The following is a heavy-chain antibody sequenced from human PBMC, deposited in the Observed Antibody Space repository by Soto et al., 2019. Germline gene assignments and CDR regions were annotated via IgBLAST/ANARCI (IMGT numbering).Heavy chain of an antibody. CDR2: IIPMFGTA. J-gene: IGHJ4*02. V-gene: IGHV1-69*01. CDR1: A. Sequence: AISWVRQAPGQGLEWMGGIIPMFGTANYAQRFQDRVTITADEFTNTVYMELSSLRSEDTAVYFCASGIQLWLRRINNGYSGWGQGTLVTVSS. CDR3: ASGIQLWLRRINNGYSG. D-gene: IGHD5-18*01.